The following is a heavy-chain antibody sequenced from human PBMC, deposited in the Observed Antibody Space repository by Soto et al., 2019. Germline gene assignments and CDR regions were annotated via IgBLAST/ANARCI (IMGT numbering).Heavy chain of an antibody. CDR2: ISAYNGNT. Sequence: ASVKVSCKASGYTFTSYGISWVRQAPGQGLEWMGWISAYNGNTNYAQKLQGRVTMTTDTSTSTAYMELRSLRSDDTAVYYCARDTSIAARIGGYYFDYWGQGTLVTVSS. CDR1: GYTFTSYG. J-gene: IGHJ4*02. CDR3: ARDTSIAARIGGYYFDY. D-gene: IGHD6-6*01. V-gene: IGHV1-18*01.